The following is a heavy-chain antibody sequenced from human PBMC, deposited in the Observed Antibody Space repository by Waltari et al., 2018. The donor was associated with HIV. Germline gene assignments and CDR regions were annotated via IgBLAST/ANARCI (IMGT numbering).Heavy chain of an antibody. Sequence: EVQLVESGGGLIQPGGSLRLSCAASGFSFSSSWLPWVRQTPGKGPVWVARINSDASDAQYADSEKGRFTISRDNAKNMLYLQMNSLRAEDTAIYYCVGGAPFAYWGQGTLVTVSS. CDR1: GFSFSSSW. CDR2: INSDASDA. J-gene: IGHJ4*02. D-gene: IGHD4-17*01. V-gene: IGHV3-74*01. CDR3: VGGAPFAY.